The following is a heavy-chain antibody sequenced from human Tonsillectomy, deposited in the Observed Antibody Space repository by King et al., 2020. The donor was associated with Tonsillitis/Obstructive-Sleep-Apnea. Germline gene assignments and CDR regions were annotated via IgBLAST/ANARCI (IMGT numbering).Heavy chain of an antibody. J-gene: IGHJ5*02. CDR2: LYYTGSP. V-gene: IGHV4-39*01. Sequence: QLQESGPGVVKPSDTLSLNCTVSVGSISSSSVYFCWISQPPGKGLEWIGSLYYTGSPYYNPSLKSRVTMSVDMSKNQFSLQLSSVSAADTAIYYCARGRSWFYNWFDPWGQGTLVTVSS. CDR1: VGSISSSSVY. CDR3: ARGRSWFYNWFDP. D-gene: IGHD6-13*01.